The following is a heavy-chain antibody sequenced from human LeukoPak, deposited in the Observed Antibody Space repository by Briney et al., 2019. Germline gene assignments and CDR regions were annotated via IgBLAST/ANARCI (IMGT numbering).Heavy chain of an antibody. CDR3: ARGRVTTIANYYYYYIDV. D-gene: IGHD4-17*01. V-gene: IGHV6-1*01. J-gene: IGHJ6*03. CDR2: AYYRSKWSD. Sequence: SQTPSLTCALSGDSVSSNSAAWTWIRQSPSRGLEWLGRAYYRSKWSDDYAVSVKSRITINPDTSKNQFSLHLNSVTPGDTAVYYCARGRVTTIANYYYYYIDVWGEGTTVTVSS. CDR1: GDSVSSNSAA.